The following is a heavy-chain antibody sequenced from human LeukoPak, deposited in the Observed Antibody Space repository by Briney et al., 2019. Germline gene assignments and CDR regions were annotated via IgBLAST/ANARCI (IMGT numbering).Heavy chain of an antibody. J-gene: IGHJ3*02. V-gene: IGHV5-10-1*01. Sequence: GESLKISCKGSGYSFTSYWISWVRQMPGKGLEWMGRIDPSDSYTNYSPSFQGHVTISADKSISTAYLQWSSLKASDSAMYYCASSPTYYYDSSGYHDAFDIWGQGTMVTVSS. CDR1: GYSFTSYW. D-gene: IGHD3-22*01. CDR2: IDPSDSYT. CDR3: ASSPTYYYDSSGYHDAFDI.